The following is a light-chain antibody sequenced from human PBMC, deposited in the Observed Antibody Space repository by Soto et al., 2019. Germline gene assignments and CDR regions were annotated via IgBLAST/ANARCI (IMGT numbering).Light chain of an antibody. CDR2: EVS. CDR3: SSYAGSNNWV. Sequence: QSALTQPPSASGSPGQSVTISCTGTSSEVGGYNYVSWYQQHPGKAPKLMIYEVSKRPSGVPDRFSGSKSGDTASLTVSGLQAEDEADYYCSSYAGSNNWVFGGGTQLTVL. J-gene: IGLJ3*02. CDR1: SSEVGGYNY. V-gene: IGLV2-8*01.